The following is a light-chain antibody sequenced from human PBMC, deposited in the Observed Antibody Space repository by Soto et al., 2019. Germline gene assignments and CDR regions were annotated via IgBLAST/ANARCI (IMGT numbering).Light chain of an antibody. CDR1: QSVLYSSNNKNY. CDR3: QQYESTPPT. V-gene: IGKV4-1*01. Sequence: DIVMTQSPDSLAVSLGERATINGKSSQSVLYSSNNKNYLAWYQQRPGQPPKLLIYWASTRESGVPDRFSGSGSGTDFTLTITSLQAVDVAVYYCQQYESTPPTFGQGTKLEIK. CDR2: WAS. J-gene: IGKJ2*01.